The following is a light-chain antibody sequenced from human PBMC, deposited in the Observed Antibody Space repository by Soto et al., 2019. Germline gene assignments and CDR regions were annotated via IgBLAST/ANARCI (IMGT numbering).Light chain of an antibody. V-gene: IGLV2-8*01. CDR1: SSDVGGHNY. J-gene: IGLJ3*02. Sequence: QSALTQSPSASGSPGQSVTISCTGTSSDVGGHNYVSWYQHHPGKAPKLIIYEVSKRPSGVPDRFSGSKSGNTASLTVSGLQAEDEAVYYCSSTAGNNNLVFGGGTQLTV. CDR3: SSTAGNNNLV. CDR2: EVS.